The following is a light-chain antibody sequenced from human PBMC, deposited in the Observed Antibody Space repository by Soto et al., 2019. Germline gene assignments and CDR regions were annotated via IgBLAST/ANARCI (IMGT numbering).Light chain of an antibody. CDR3: QQYGSSGT. J-gene: IGKJ1*01. CDR2: GAS. Sequence: EIVLTQSPGTLSLYPGERATLSCRASQSVSNNYLAWYQQKPGQAPRLLIYGASNRATGIPDRFSGSGSGTDFTLTISRLEPEDFAVCYCQQYGSSGTFGQGTKVDI. V-gene: IGKV3-20*01. CDR1: QSVSNNY.